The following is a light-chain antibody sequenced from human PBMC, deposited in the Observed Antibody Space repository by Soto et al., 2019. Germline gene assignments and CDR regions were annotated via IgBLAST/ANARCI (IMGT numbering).Light chain of an antibody. Sequence: QSVLTQPPSASGSPGQSVTISCTGTSSDVGRYNFVSWYQQHPGKVPKLIIYEVSKRPSGVPARFSGSKSGNTASLTVSGLQAEDEAYYYCTSYAGSLGVFGTGTEVTVL. CDR1: SSDVGRYNF. CDR3: TSYAGSLGV. V-gene: IGLV2-8*01. J-gene: IGLJ1*01. CDR2: EVS.